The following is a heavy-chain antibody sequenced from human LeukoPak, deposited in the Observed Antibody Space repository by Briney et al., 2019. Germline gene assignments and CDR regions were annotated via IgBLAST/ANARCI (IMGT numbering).Heavy chain of an antibody. D-gene: IGHD2-15*01. Sequence: GGSLRLSCAASGLTFSIYSMNWVRQAPGKGLEWVSSITSSGTYIYYADSVKGRFTISRDNAQNSLYLQMNSLRADDTAVYYCARRVGYCSGGTCKSYYMDVWGKGTTVTVSS. CDR2: ITSSGTYI. CDR1: GLTFSIYS. V-gene: IGHV3-21*01. J-gene: IGHJ6*03. CDR3: ARRVGYCSGGTCKSYYMDV.